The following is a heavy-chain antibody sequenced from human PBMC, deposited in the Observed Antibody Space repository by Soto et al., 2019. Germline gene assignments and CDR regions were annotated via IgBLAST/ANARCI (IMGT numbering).Heavy chain of an antibody. CDR3: TTDNIRFFEH. CDR1: EFVVSYPW. D-gene: IGHD2-15*01. Sequence: SGRLSCGAPEFVVSYPWMNWVRQVPGKGLVWVSRINSDGSGTSYADSVKGRFTISRDNAKNTLYLQMNSLRAEDTAVYYCTTDNIRFFEHWGQGP. V-gene: IGHV3-74*01. CDR2: INSDGSGT. J-gene: IGHJ4*02.